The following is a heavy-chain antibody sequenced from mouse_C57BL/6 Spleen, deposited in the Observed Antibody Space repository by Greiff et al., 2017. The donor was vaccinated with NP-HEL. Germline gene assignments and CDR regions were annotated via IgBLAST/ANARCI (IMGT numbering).Heavy chain of an antibody. J-gene: IGHJ1*03. Sequence: VMLVESGPGLVAPSQSLSITCTVSGFSLTSYAISWVRQPPGKGLEWLGVIWTGGGTNYNSALKSRLSISKDNSKSQVFLKMNSLQTDDTARYYCARIYDGYYPGYFDVWGTGTTVTVSS. CDR1: GFSLTSYA. CDR2: IWTGGGT. D-gene: IGHD2-3*01. CDR3: ARIYDGYYPGYFDV. V-gene: IGHV2-9-1*01.